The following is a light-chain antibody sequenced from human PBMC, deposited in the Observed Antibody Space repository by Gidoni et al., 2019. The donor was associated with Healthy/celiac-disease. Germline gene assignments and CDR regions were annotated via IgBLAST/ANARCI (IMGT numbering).Light chain of an antibody. CDR1: QSISSY. CDR3: QQSYSTPRT. J-gene: IGKJ1*01. CDR2: DAT. Sequence: DIQMTQSPSSLSASVGDRVTRTCRASQSISSYLNWYHQKPGKAPKLLIYDATSVQSGVPSRFSGSGSGTDFTLTISSLQPEDFATYYCQQSYSTPRTFGQGTKVEIK. V-gene: IGKV1-39*01.